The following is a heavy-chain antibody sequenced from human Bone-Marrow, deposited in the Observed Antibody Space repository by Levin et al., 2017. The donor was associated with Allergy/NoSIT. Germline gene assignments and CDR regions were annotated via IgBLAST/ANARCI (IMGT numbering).Heavy chain of an antibody. CDR3: AKMKQLVYFDF. D-gene: IGHD1-1*01. CDR2: ISHDGSKR. CDR1: GFTFNNFG. J-gene: IGHJ4*02. Sequence: SCAASGFTFNNFGIHWVRQAPGKGLEWVALISHDGSKRQFADSVKGRFTISRDNSHNTVLLQMNSLKAEDTATYYCAKMKQLVYFDFWGQGTLVTVSS. V-gene: IGHV3-30*18.